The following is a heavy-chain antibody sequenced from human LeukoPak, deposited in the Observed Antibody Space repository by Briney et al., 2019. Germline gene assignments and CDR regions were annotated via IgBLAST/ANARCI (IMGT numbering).Heavy chain of an antibody. CDR1: GFTFSSYA. CDR2: ISGSGGST. CDR3: ARRAYCGGDCYSPVDY. V-gene: IGHV3-23*01. D-gene: IGHD2-21*02. J-gene: IGHJ4*02. Sequence: GGSLRLSCAASGFTFSSYAMSWVRQAPGKGLEWVPAISGSGGSTYYADSVKGRFTISRDNSKNTLYLQMNSLRAEDTAVYYCARRAYCGGDCYSPVDYWGQGTLVTVSS.